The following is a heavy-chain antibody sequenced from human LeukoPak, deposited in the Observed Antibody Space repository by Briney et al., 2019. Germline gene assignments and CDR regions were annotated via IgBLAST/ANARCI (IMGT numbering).Heavy chain of an antibody. D-gene: IGHD6-13*01. Sequence: GGSLRLSCTASGFTFSNYAIHWVRQTPGKGLEWVAVISYDGGNKYYGDSVKGRFTISRDNAKNSLYLQINSLRAEDTAVYYCARTGSSWPFDYWGQGTLVTVSS. CDR3: ARTGSSWPFDY. V-gene: IGHV3-30-3*01. J-gene: IGHJ4*02. CDR1: GFTFSNYA. CDR2: ISYDGGNK.